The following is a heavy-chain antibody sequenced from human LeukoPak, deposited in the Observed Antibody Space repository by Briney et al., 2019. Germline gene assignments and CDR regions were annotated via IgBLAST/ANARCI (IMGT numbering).Heavy chain of an antibody. Sequence: PGGSLRLSCAASAFTVSNNYMNWVRQAPGKGLEWVSIIYIAGSTYYADSVKGRFTISRDNSKNTLYLQMNSLRVEDTAVYSCAKAPGFTVVTSFDWWGQGTLVTVSS. CDR2: IYIAGST. V-gene: IGHV3-53*01. CDR3: AKAPGFTVVTSFDW. D-gene: IGHD4-23*01. CDR1: AFTVSNNY. J-gene: IGHJ4*02.